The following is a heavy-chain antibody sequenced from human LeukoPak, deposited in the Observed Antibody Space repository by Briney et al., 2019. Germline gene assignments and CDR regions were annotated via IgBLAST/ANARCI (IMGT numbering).Heavy chain of an antibody. CDR3: ARDRYCTNGVCYTDAFDI. CDR1: GFTVSSNY. J-gene: IGHJ3*02. CDR2: IYSGGST. D-gene: IGHD2-8*01. Sequence: PGGSLRLSCAASGFTVSSNYMSWVRQAPGKGLEWVSVIYSGGSTYYADSVKGRFTISRDNSKNTLYLQMNSLRAEDTAVYYCARDRYCTNGVCYTDAFDIWGQGTMVTVSS. V-gene: IGHV3-53*01.